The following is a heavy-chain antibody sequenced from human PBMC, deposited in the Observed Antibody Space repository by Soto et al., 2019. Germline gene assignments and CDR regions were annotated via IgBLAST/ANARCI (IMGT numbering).Heavy chain of an antibody. CDR2: IYPGDSDT. J-gene: IGHJ3*02. CDR1: GYSFTSYW. CDR3: ARTLLLPVLLRSQWFGEEMDAFDI. V-gene: IGHV5-51*01. D-gene: IGHD3-10*01. Sequence: GESLKISCKGSGYSFTSYWIGWVRQMPGKGLEWMGIIYPGDSDTRYSPSFQGQVTISADKSISTAYLQWSSLKASDTAMYYCARTLLLPVLLRSQWFGEEMDAFDIWGQGTMVTVSS.